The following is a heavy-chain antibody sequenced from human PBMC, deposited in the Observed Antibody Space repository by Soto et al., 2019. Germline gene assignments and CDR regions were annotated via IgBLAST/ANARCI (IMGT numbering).Heavy chain of an antibody. CDR1: GFTFSSNS. J-gene: IGHJ2*01. Sequence: EVQLVESGGGLVKPGGSLRLSCAASGFTFSSNSMNWVRQAPGKGLEWVSSISSSSSYIYYADSVKGRFTISRDNAKNSLYLQMNSLRAEDTAVYYCARGYCSGGSCSLFDLWGRGTLVTVSS. D-gene: IGHD2-15*01. V-gene: IGHV3-21*01. CDR3: ARGYCSGGSCSLFDL. CDR2: ISSSSSYI.